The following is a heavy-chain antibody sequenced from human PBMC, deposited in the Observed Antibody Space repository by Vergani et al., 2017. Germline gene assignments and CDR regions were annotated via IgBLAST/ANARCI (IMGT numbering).Heavy chain of an antibody. V-gene: IGHV1-69*01. CDR3: AGESHSWQWLVQAFDN. CDR2: IIPIFGTA. J-gene: IGHJ3*02. CDR1: GVTFSSYA. Sequence: QVQLVQSGAEVEKPGSSVKVSCKASGVTFSSYAISWVRQAPGQGLEWMGGIIPIFGTANYAQKIQGRVTIPADDSTSTAYMELSSLRSEDTAVYYCAGESHSWQWLVQAFDNWGQGTMVTVSS. D-gene: IGHD6-19*01.